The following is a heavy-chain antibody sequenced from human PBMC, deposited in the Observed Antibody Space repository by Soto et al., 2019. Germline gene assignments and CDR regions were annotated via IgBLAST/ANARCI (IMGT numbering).Heavy chain of an antibody. Sequence: EVQLVESGGGLVVPGGSLRLSCAVSGFTFSNAWMNWVRQAPGKGLEWGGHIKSKTDGETTDYAAPVKGRFTISRDDSKTTLYLQMNSLKTEDTAMYYCTTDFMATWDWDYVDYWGQGTLVTVSS. CDR1: GFTFSNAW. J-gene: IGHJ4*02. CDR3: TTDFMATWDWDYVDY. V-gene: IGHV3-15*07. D-gene: IGHD5-12*01. CDR2: IKSKTDGETT.